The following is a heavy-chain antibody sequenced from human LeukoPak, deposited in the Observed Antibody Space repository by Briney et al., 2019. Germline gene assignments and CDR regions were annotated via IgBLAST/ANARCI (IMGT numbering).Heavy chain of an antibody. CDR1: GFTFSSHA. CDR2: IGASGSSR. Sequence: GGSLRLSCAPSGFTFSSHAMIWVRQAPGKGLEYVSGIGASGSSRYYSDSVKGRFTISRDSSKNTLDLQMNSLRAEDTALYYCAKGRGPMVRGVIGEDWGQGTLVTVSS. J-gene: IGHJ4*02. D-gene: IGHD3-10*01. V-gene: IGHV3-23*01. CDR3: AKGRGPMVRGVIGED.